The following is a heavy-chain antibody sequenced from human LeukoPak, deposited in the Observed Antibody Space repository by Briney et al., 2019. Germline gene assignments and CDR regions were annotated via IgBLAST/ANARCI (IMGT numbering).Heavy chain of an antibody. CDR3: ARVADYYGSGSYKGGYFDY. J-gene: IGHJ4*02. V-gene: IGHV1-46*01. D-gene: IGHD3-10*01. CDR1: GYTFTSYY. Sequence: ASVKVSCKASGYTFTSYYMHWVRQAPGQGLEWMGIINPSGGSTSYAQKFQGRVNMTRDTSTSTVYMELSSLRSEDTAVYYCARVADYYGSGSYKGGYFDYWGQGTLVTVSS. CDR2: INPSGGST.